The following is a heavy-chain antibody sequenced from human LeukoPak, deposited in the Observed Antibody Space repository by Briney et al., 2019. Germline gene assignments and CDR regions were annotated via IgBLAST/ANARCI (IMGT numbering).Heavy chain of an antibody. CDR3: AKDDGYSSSPTSF. CDR1: GLTFSSYA. V-gene: IGHV3-23*01. Sequence: GGSLRLSCAASGLTFSSYAMSWVRQAPGKGLEWVSAISGSGGSTYYADSVKGRFTISRDNSKNTLYLQMNSLRAEDTAVYYCAKDDGYSSSPTSFWGQGTLVTVSS. J-gene: IGHJ4*02. CDR2: ISGSGGST. D-gene: IGHD6-6*01.